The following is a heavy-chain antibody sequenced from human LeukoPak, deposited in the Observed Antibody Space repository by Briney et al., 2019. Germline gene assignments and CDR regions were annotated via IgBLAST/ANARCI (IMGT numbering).Heavy chain of an antibody. V-gene: IGHV1-24*01. CDR1: GYTLTELS. Sequence: ASVKVSCKVSGYTLTELSMHWVRQAPGKGLEWMGGFDPEDGETIYAQKFQGRVTMTEDTSTDTAYMELSSLRSEDTAVYYCATGSATQGPTGIGYYYYYMDVWGKGTTVTVSS. J-gene: IGHJ6*03. CDR3: ATGSATQGPTGIGYYYYYMDV. CDR2: FDPEDGET. D-gene: IGHD1-1*01.